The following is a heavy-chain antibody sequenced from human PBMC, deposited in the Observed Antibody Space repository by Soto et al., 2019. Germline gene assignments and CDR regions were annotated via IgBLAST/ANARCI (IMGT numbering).Heavy chain of an antibody. CDR3: ARHESAGDAFDI. V-gene: IGHV4-39*01. D-gene: IGHD3-3*01. J-gene: IGHJ3*02. CDR2: IYYSGST. Sequence: QLQLQESGPGLVKPSETLSLTCTVSGGSISSSSYYWGWIRQPPGKGLEWIGSIYYSGSTYYNPSLKSRVTISVDTSKNQFSLKLSSVTAADTAVYYCARHESAGDAFDIWGQGTMVTVSS. CDR1: GGSISSSSYY.